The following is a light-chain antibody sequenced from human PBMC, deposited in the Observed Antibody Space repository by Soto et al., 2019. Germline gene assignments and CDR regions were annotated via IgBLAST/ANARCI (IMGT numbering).Light chain of an antibody. Sequence: QSALTQPASVSGSPGQSITISCTGTSSDVGGYNYVSWYQQHPGEAPKIIIYDVSSRPSGVSYRFSGSKSGNTASLTISGLQSEYEADYYCSSYTSSTIGVFATGTTVTVL. V-gene: IGLV2-14*03. CDR2: DVS. J-gene: IGLJ1*01. CDR1: SSDVGGYNY. CDR3: SSYTSSTIGV.